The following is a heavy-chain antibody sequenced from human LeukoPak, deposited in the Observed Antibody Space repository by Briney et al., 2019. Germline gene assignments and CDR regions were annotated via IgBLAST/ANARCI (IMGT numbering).Heavy chain of an antibody. D-gene: IGHD3-22*01. CDR2: MNPNSGNT. CDR1: GYTFTSYD. V-gene: IGHV1-8*01. CDR3: ARGLGSYDSSELTWPMISF. Sequence: ASVKVSCKASGYTFTSYDINWVRQATGQGLEWMGWMNPNSGNTGYAQDLQGRITMTRSTSITTAYMELTNLTPEDTAVYYCARGLGSYDSSELTWPMISFWGQGTLVTVSS. J-gene: IGHJ4*02.